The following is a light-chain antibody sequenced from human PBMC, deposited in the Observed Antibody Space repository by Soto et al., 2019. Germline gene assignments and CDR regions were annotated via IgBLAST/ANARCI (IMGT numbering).Light chain of an antibody. CDR3: CSYAGSSLWV. CDR1: SSDVGVYNY. J-gene: IGLJ3*02. CDR2: DVI. Sequence: QSVLTQPRSVSGSPGQSVTISCTGTSSDVGVYNYVSWYQQHPSKAPQLVIYDVIKRPSGVPYRFSGSKSGNTASLTISGLQAEDEADYYCCSYAGSSLWVFGGGTKLTVL. V-gene: IGLV2-11*01.